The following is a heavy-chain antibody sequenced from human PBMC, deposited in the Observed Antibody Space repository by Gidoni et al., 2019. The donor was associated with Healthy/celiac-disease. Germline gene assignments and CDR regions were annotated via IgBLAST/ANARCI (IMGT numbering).Heavy chain of an antibody. CDR3: AKDRADIVATIFDY. V-gene: IGHV3-30*18. CDR1: GFTFSSYG. J-gene: IGHJ4*02. Sequence: QVQLVESGGGVVQPGRSLRLSCAASGFTFSSYGMHWVRQAPGQGLEWVAVISYDGSNKYYADSVKGRFTISRDNSKNTLYLQMNSLRAEDTAVYYCAKDRADIVATIFDYWGQGTLVTVSS. D-gene: IGHD5-12*01. CDR2: ISYDGSNK.